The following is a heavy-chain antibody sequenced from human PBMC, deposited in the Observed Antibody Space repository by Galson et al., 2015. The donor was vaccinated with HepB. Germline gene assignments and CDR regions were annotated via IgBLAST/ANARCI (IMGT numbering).Heavy chain of an antibody. J-gene: IGHJ4*02. Sequence: SLRLSCAASGFTFSDYYMSWIRQAPGKGLEWVSYISSSSSYTNYADSVKGRFTISRDNAKNSLYLQMNSLRAEDTAVYYCARDQLLFGRVDYWGQGTLVTVSS. CDR2: ISSSSSYT. CDR3: ARDQLLFGRVDY. V-gene: IGHV3-11*06. CDR1: GFTFSDYY. D-gene: IGHD2-2*01.